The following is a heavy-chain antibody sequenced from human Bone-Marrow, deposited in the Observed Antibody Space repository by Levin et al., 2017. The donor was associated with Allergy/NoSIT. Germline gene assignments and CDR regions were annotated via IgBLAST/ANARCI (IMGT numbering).Heavy chain of an antibody. CDR3: AIRPREWGLDLYFDL. D-gene: IGHD1-26*01. J-gene: IGHJ2*01. V-gene: IGHV1-24*01. CDR2: FDPKEGET. Sequence: GASVKVSCKVSGHTLTESSIHWVRQAPGKGLEWMGGFDPKEGETIYAQKFQGRVTMTADTSTDTAYMELSSLTSEDTAVCHCAIRPREWGLDLYFDLWGRGTLVTVSS. CDR1: GHTLTESS.